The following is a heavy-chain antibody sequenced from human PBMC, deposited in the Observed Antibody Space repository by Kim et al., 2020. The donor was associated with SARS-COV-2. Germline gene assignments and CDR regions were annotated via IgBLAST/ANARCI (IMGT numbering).Heavy chain of an antibody. CDR1: DGSLSGYY. CDR3: ARGLSDYDYGLAY. D-gene: IGHD5-12*01. V-gene: IGHV4-34*01. Sequence: SETLSLTCAVYDGSLSGYYWTWIRQAPGKGLEWIGEIKYPSSAKYNASVKSRVTISVDTSKNQFSLKLSSVTAADTALYYCARGLSDYDYGLAYWGQG. CDR2: IKYPSSA. J-gene: IGHJ4*02.